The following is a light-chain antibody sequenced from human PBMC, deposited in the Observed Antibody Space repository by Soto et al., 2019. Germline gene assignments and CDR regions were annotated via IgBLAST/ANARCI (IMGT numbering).Light chain of an antibody. CDR1: QSISIW. V-gene: IGKV1-5*03. CDR2: KAS. CDR3: HQYNSYSRT. J-gene: IGKJ1*01. Sequence: DIQMTQSPSTLSASVGDRVTITCRASQSISIWLAWYQQKPGRAPNLLIYKASTLESGVPSRFSGTGSGTEFTLTIRSLQPDDFATYYCHQYNSYSRTFGQGTKVEIK.